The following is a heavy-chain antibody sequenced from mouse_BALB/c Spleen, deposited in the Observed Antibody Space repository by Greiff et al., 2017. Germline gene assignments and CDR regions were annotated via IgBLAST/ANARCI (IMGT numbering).Heavy chain of an antibody. Sequence: EVQLQESGPELVKPGASVKMSCKASGYTFTSYVMHWVKQKPGQGLEWIGYINPYNDGTKYNEKFKGKATLTSDKSSSTAYMELSSLTSEDSAVYYCARSGTAAWFAYWGQGTLVTVSA. V-gene: IGHV1-14*01. J-gene: IGHJ3*01. CDR2: INPYNDGT. CDR3: ARSGTAAWFAY. CDR1: GYTFTSYV. D-gene: IGHD3-3*01.